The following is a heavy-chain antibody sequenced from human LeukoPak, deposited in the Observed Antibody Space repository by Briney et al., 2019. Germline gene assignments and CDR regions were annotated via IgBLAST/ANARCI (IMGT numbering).Heavy chain of an antibody. V-gene: IGHV4-34*01. CDR1: GGSFSGYF. Sequence: PSETLSLTCAVYGGSFSGYFWSWIRQPPGKGLEWIGEINHGVSTNYNLSLKSRVTISVDTSKNQFSLRLSSVTAADTAVYYCARGQQQLADYFYYYMDVWGKGTTVTVSS. D-gene: IGHD6-13*01. CDR3: ARGQQQLADYFYYYMDV. J-gene: IGHJ6*03. CDR2: INHGVST.